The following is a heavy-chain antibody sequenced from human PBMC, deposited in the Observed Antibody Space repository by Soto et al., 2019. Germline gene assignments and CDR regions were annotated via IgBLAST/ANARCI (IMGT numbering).Heavy chain of an antibody. Sequence: GGSLRLSCAASGFTFSDYGMHWVRQAPGKGLEWVAVISYDSTNKYYGDSVKGRFTISRDNSKNTLYLQMNSLRAEDRAVYYCAKDHGFDEFQLLYYSYYGLDVWGQGTTVTVSS. CDR1: GFTFSDYG. J-gene: IGHJ6*02. D-gene: IGHD2-2*02. V-gene: IGHV3-30*18. CDR3: AKDHGFDEFQLLYYSYYGLDV. CDR2: ISYDSTNK.